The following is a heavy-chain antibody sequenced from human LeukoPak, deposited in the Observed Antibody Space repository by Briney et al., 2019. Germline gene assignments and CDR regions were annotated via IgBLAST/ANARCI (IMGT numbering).Heavy chain of an antibody. Sequence: PGGSLRLSCAASGFTFSSYSMNWVRRAPGKGLEWVSSISSSSSYIYYADSVKGRFTISRDNAKNSLYLQMNSLRAEDTAVYYCAREGDPHVLWALDYWGQGTLVTVSS. J-gene: IGHJ4*02. CDR3: AREGDPHVLWALDY. CDR2: ISSSSSYI. V-gene: IGHV3-21*01. D-gene: IGHD3-16*01. CDR1: GFTFSSYS.